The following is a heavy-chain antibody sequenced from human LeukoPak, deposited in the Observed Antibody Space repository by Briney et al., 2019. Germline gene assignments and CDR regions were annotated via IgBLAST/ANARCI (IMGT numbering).Heavy chain of an antibody. CDR3: ASRPGILRGYFDY. V-gene: IGHV4-39*07. CDR2: IYYSGST. CDR1: SGSISSSSYY. J-gene: IGHJ4*02. Sequence: SETLSLTCTVSSGSISSSSYYWGWIRQPPGKGLEWIGSIYYSGSTYYNPSLKSRVTISVDTSKNQFSLKLSSVTAADTAVYYCASRPGILRGYFDYWGQGTLVTVSS. D-gene: IGHD3-10*01.